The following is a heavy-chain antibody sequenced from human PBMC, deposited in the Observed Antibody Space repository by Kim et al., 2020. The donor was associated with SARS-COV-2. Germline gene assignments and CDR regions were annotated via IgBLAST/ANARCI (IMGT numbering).Heavy chain of an antibody. Sequence: YIYYADAVKGRFTISRDNAKNSLYLQMNSLRAEDTAVYYCARQLVLMDYWGQGTLVTVSS. J-gene: IGHJ4*02. D-gene: IGHD6-6*01. CDR2: YI. V-gene: IGHV3-21*01. CDR3: ARQLVLMDY.